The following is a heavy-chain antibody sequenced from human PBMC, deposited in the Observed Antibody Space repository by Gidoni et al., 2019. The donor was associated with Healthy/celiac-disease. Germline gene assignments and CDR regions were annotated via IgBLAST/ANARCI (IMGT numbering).Heavy chain of an antibody. D-gene: IGHD5-18*01. J-gene: IGHJ5*02. CDR2: IYSGGST. CDR3: ARVRIQPMTVSGWFDP. CDR1: GFTVSSNY. Sequence: EVQLVESGGGLVQPGGSLRLSCAASGFTVSSNYMSWVRQAPGKGLEWVSVIYSGGSTYYADSVKGRFTISRDNSKNTLYLQMNSLRAEDTAVYYCARVRIQPMTVSGWFDPWGQGTLVTVSS. V-gene: IGHV3-66*02.